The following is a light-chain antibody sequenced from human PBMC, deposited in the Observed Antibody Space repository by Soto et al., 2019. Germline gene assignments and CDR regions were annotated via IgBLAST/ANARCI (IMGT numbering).Light chain of an antibody. CDR2: AAS. CDR1: QSISSD. CDR3: QHNYSNPVT. J-gene: IGKJ3*01. Sequence: DIQMTQSPSSLSASVGDRVTITCRASQSISSDLNWYQQKPGKAPKLLIYAASSLQSRVPSRFSGSGSGTDITITSSRLQPEDFATYYCQHNYSNPVTCGPGTKVDIK. V-gene: IGKV1-39*01.